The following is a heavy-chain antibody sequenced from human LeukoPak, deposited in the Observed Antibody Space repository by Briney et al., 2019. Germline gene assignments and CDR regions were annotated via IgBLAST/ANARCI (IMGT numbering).Heavy chain of an antibody. V-gene: IGHV3-23*01. CDR1: GFTFSSYA. J-gene: IGHJ4*02. Sequence: TGGSLRLSCPASGFTFSSYAMSWVRQAPGKGLEWVSAISGSGGSTYYADSVKGRFTISRDNSKNTLYLQMNSLRAEDTAVYYCAKAGSSGWYGDYWGQGTLVTVSS. D-gene: IGHD6-19*01. CDR2: ISGSGGST. CDR3: AKAGSSGWYGDY.